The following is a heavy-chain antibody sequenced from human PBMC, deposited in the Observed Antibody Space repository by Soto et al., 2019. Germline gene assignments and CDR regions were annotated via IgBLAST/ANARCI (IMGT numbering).Heavy chain of an antibody. V-gene: IGHV3-30-3*01. J-gene: IGHJ4*02. CDR2: ISYAGSNK. CDR1: GFTFSSYA. CDR3: ARGPASKVIAVAGLFDY. Sequence: QVQLVESGGGVVQPGRSLRLSCAASGFTFSSYAMHWVRQAPAKGLEWVAVISYAGSNKYYADSVKGRFTISRDNSKNSLYLQMNSVRAADTAVYYCARGPASKVIAVAGLFDYWGQGTLVTVSS. D-gene: IGHD6-19*01.